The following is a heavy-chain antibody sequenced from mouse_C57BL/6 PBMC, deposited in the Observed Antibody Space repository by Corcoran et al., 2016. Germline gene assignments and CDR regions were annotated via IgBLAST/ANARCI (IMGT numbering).Heavy chain of an antibody. CDR3: ARFITTVVGAMDY. J-gene: IGHJ4*01. V-gene: IGHV1-80*01. CDR2: IYPGDGDT. D-gene: IGHD1-1*01. Sequence: QVQLQQSGAELVKPGASVKISCKASGYAFSSYWMNWVKQRPGKGIEWIGQIYPGDGDTNYNGKFKGKATLTADKSSSTAYMQLSSLTSEDSAVYFCARFITTVVGAMDYWGQGTSVTVSS. CDR1: GYAFSSYW.